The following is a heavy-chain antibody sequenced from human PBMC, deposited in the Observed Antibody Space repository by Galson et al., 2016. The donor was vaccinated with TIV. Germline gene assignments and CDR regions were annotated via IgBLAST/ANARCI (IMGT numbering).Heavy chain of an antibody. CDR1: GLSVTDNS. D-gene: IGHD2-21*01. J-gene: IGHJ6*02. Sequence: SLRLSCAASGLSVTDNSMTRVRQAPGQGLEWVALIYDDGKKMYADSVQGRFTISRDSSKNVLYLQMTSLRGDDTAVYFCARDRRHCGNECFLRYYYGMDVWGQGTAVTVSS. CDR3: ARDRRHCGNECFLRYYYGMDV. V-gene: IGHV3-66*02. CDR2: IYDDGKK.